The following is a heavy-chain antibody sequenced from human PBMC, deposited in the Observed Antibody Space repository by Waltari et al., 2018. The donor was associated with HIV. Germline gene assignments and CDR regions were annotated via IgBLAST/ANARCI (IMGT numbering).Heavy chain of an antibody. CDR3: AREISHYYDSSGFLPYYFDY. J-gene: IGHJ4*02. Sequence: GGGLIQPGGSLRLSCAASGLTVSTNYMSWVRQAPGRGLEWVSVIHSGGSTYYADSVKGRFTISRDESKNTLYLQINSLRAEDTAVYYCAREISHYYDSSGFLPYYFDYWGQGTLVTVSS. D-gene: IGHD3-22*01. CDR1: GLTVSTNY. V-gene: IGHV3-53*01. CDR2: IHSGGST.